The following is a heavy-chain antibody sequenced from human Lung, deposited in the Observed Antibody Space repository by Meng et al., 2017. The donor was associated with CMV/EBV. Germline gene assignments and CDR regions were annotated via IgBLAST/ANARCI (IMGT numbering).Heavy chain of an antibody. CDR1: GFTFSSYS. Sequence: ESXKISXAASGFTFSSYSMNWVRQAPGKGLEWVSSISSSSSYIYYADSVKGRFTISRDNAKNSLYLQMNSLRAEDTAVYYCARDAEQLVRGGGMDVWGQVTXVTVSS. D-gene: IGHD6-6*01. V-gene: IGHV3-21*01. CDR3: ARDAEQLVRGGGMDV. CDR2: ISSSSSYI. J-gene: IGHJ6*02.